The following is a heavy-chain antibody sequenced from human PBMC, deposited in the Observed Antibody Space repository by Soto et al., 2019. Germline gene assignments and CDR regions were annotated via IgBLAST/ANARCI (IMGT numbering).Heavy chain of an antibody. CDR1: GYTFTSYY. D-gene: IGHD4-4*01. CDR3: ARDGSSNAPGRGYYGMDV. J-gene: IGHJ6*02. Sequence: ASVKVSCKASGYTFTSYYMHGVRQAAVRWLEWMGIINPSGGSTSYAQKFQGRVTMTRDTSTSTVYMELSSLRSEDTAVYYCARDGSSNAPGRGYYGMDVWGQGTTVTVSS. CDR2: INPSGGST. V-gene: IGHV1-46*01.